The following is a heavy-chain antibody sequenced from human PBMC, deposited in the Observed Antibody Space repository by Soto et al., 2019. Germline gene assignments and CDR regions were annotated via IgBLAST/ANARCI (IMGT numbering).Heavy chain of an antibody. J-gene: IGHJ5*02. CDR1: GFTFSSYS. D-gene: IGHD6-6*01. Sequence: PGGSLRLSCAASGFTFSSYSMNWVRQAPGKGLEWVSSISSSSSYIYYADSVKGRFTISRDNAKNSLYLQMNSLRAEDTAVYYCARDLSYSSSSWWFDPWGQGTLVTVSS. CDR2: ISSSSSYI. V-gene: IGHV3-21*01. CDR3: ARDLSYSSSSWWFDP.